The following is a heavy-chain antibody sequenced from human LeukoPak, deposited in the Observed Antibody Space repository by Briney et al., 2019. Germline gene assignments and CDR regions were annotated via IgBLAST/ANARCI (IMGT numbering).Heavy chain of an antibody. V-gene: IGHV4-30-4*01. D-gene: IGHD3-9*01. Sequence: SETLSLTCTVSGGSISSGDYYWSWIRQPPGKGLEWIGYIYYSGSTYYNPSLKSRVTISVDTSKNQFSLKLSSVTAADTAVYYCARVAGDILTGYWGPGDWYYGMDVWGQGTTVTVSS. CDR1: GGSISSGDYY. CDR3: ARVAGDILTGYWGPGDWYYGMDV. CDR2: IYYSGST. J-gene: IGHJ6*02.